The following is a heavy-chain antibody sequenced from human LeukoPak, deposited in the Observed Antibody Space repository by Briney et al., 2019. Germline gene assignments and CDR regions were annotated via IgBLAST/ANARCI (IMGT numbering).Heavy chain of an antibody. Sequence: ASVKVSCKASGYTFTGYYMHWVRQAPGQGLEWMGWINPNSGGTNYAQKFQGRVTMTRDTSISTAYMELSRLRSDDTAVYYCARAYCSGGSCYFWFDPWGQGTLVTVSS. D-gene: IGHD2-15*01. J-gene: IGHJ5*02. CDR3: ARAYCSGGSCYFWFDP. CDR2: INPNSGGT. CDR1: GYTFTGYY. V-gene: IGHV1-2*02.